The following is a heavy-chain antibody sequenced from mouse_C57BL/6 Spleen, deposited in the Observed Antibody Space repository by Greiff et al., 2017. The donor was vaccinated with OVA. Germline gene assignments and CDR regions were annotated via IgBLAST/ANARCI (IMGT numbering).Heavy chain of an antibody. Sequence: DVQLVESGGGLVQPKGSLKLSCAASGFSFNTYAMNWVRQAPGKGLEWVARIRSKSNNYATYYADSVKDRFTISRDDSESMLYLQMNNLKTEDTAMYYCVRHESMDGYYTYYAMDYWGQGTSVTVSS. J-gene: IGHJ4*01. V-gene: IGHV10-1*01. CDR3: VRHESMDGYYTYYAMDY. CDR1: GFSFNTYA. D-gene: IGHD2-3*01. CDR2: IRSKSNNYAT.